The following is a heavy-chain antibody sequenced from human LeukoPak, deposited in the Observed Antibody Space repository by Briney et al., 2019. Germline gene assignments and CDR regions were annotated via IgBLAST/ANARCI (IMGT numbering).Heavy chain of an antibody. V-gene: IGHV1-18*01. CDR2: ISAYNGNT. D-gene: IGHD3-3*01. CDR1: GYTFTSYG. Sequence: GASVKVSCEASGYTFTSYGISWVRQAPGQGLEWMGWISAYNGNTNYAQKLQGRVTMTTDTSTSTAYMELRSLRSDDTAVYYCARIYDFWSGYSTEYNWFDPWGQGTLVTVSS. J-gene: IGHJ5*02. CDR3: ARIYDFWSGYSTEYNWFDP.